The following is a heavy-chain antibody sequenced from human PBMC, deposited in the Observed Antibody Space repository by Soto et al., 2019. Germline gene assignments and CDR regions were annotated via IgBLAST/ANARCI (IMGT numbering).Heavy chain of an antibody. Sequence: GESLKISCKGSGYSFTSYWISWVRQMPGKGLEWVGRIDPSDSYTNYSPSFQGHVTISADKSISTAYLQWSSLKASDTAMYYCARAFSSGYYYSAFDIWGQGTMVTVSS. D-gene: IGHD3-22*01. J-gene: IGHJ3*02. CDR2: IDPSDSYT. CDR1: GYSFTSYW. V-gene: IGHV5-10-1*01. CDR3: ARAFSSGYYYSAFDI.